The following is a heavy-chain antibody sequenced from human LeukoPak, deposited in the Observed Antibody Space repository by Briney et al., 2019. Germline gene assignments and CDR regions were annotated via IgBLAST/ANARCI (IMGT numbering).Heavy chain of an antibody. D-gene: IGHD3-3*01. CDR2: IRSKTDGGTT. CDR3: AKHIYGVVSIQQ. CDR1: GFTFRDAW. V-gene: IGHV3-15*01. J-gene: IGHJ1*01. Sequence: GGSLRLSCAASGFTFRDAWMTWVRQAPGKGLEWVGRIRSKTDGGTTDYAVSVQGRFTISRDDSKNTLYLQMSSLKTEDTAVYYCAKHIYGVVSIQQWGQGTLVTVST.